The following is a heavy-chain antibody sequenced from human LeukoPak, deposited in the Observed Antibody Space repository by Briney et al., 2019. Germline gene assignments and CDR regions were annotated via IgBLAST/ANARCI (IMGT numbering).Heavy chain of an antibody. CDR1: GFTFSSYS. D-gene: IGHD1-14*01. Sequence: GGSLRLSCAASGFTFSSYSMNWVRQAPGKGLEWVSSISSSSSYIYYADSVKGRFTISRDNAKNSLYLQMNSLRAEDTAVYYCARESEVYRHIFDYWGQGTLVTVSS. J-gene: IGHJ4*02. V-gene: IGHV3-21*01. CDR2: ISSSSSYI. CDR3: ARESEVYRHIFDY.